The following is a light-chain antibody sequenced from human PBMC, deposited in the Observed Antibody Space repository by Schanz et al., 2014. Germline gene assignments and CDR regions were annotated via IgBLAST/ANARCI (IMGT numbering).Light chain of an antibody. J-gene: IGKJ1*01. Sequence: EIVMTQSPATLSVSPGERATLSCRASQSITSYLAWYQQKPGQAPRLLIYGASNRATGIATRFSGSGFGTEFTLTISGLQSEDFAIYYCQQYHTSRTFGQGTKVEVK. CDR1: QSITSY. V-gene: IGKV3-15*01. CDR2: GAS. CDR3: QQYHTSRT.